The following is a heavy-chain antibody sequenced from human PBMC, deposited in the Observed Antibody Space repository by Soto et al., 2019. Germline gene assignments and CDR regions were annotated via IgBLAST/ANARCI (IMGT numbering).Heavy chain of an antibody. CDR1: GGSISSSSYY. J-gene: IGHJ6*02. CDR3: ARRLNYSASTVAGYYNWYGMDV. Sequence: QLQLQESGPGLVKPSETLSLTCTVSGGSISSSSYYWGWIRQPPGKGLEWIGGIYYSGSTYYNPALKSRVTISVDTAKNQLSLKLNSGSAADTAVYYCARRLNYSASTVAGYYNWYGMDVWGQGPKVTASS. V-gene: IGHV4-39*01. CDR2: IYYSGST. D-gene: IGHD6-19*01.